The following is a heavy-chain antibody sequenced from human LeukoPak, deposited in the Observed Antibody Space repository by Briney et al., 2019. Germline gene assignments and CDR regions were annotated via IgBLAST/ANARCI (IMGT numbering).Heavy chain of an antibody. CDR3: VRDIRQVGSFLYFDY. J-gene: IGHJ4*02. CDR2: INQDGVEK. CDR1: EFAFSNYW. Sequence: GGSLRLSCAASEFAFSNYWMSWVRQAPGKGLEWVAHINQDGVEKYYLDSVKGRLTISRDNVKNSLYLQMNSLRAEDTAVYYCVRDIRQVGSFLYFDYWGQGALVTVSS. D-gene: IGHD1-26*01. V-gene: IGHV3-7*03.